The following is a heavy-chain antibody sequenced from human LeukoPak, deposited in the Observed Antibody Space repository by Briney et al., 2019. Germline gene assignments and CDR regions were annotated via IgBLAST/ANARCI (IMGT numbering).Heavy chain of an antibody. Sequence: GASVKVSCKASGYTFTDYYMHWVRQAPGQGLEWMGWLNPNNGATNFAQKFQGRVTMTRDTSISTTYMELSRLRSDDTAVCYCARDLGFCSGGSCGSMTTVTSYDYWGQGTLVTVSS. CDR2: LNPNNGAT. D-gene: IGHD2-15*01. CDR1: GYTFTDYY. J-gene: IGHJ4*02. CDR3: ARDLGFCSGGSCGSMTTVTSYDY. V-gene: IGHV1-2*02.